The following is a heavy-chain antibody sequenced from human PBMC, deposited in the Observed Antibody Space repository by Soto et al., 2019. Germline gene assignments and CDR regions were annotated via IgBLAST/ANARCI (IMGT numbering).Heavy chain of an antibody. CDR1: GGTFSSYA. V-gene: IGHV1-69*01. Sequence: QVQLVQSGAEVKKPGSSVKVSCKASGGTFSSYAISWVRQAPGQGLEWMGGSIPIFGTANYAQKFQGRVTITADESTSTAYTELSSLRSEDTAVYYCAASYDSIVYVDASDIWGQGTMVTVSS. D-gene: IGHD3-22*01. CDR2: SIPIFGTA. J-gene: IGHJ3*02. CDR3: AASYDSIVYVDASDI.